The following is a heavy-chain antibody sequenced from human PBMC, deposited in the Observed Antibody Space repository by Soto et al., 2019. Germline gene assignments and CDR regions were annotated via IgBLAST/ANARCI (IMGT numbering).Heavy chain of an antibody. CDR1: GYTFTSYA. Sequence: ASVKVSCKASGYTFTSYAMHWVLQAPGERLEWMGWINAGNGNTKYSQKFQGRVTITRDTSASTAYMELSSLRSEDTAVYYCARASRYCSGGSCYGMDVWGQGTTVTVSS. V-gene: IGHV1-3*01. J-gene: IGHJ6*02. CDR2: INAGNGNT. CDR3: ARASRYCSGGSCYGMDV. D-gene: IGHD2-15*01.